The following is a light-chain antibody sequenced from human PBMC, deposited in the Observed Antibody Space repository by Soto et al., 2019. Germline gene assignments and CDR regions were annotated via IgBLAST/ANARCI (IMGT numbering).Light chain of an antibody. CDR2: GAS. CDR3: QQYASPPWT. J-gene: IGKJ1*01. V-gene: IGKV3-20*01. Sequence: DIVLTQSPDTLSLSPGERATLSCRASQSVTNKYLAWFQQIPGQAPRLLIFGASNRATGITDRFSGSGSGRDFTLTIKRLETEDFAVYYCQQYASPPWTFGQGTKVDIK. CDR1: QSVTNKY.